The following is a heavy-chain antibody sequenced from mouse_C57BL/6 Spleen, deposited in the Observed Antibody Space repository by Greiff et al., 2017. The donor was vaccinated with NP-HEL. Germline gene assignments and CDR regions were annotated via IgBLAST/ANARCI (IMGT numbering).Heavy chain of an antibody. CDR3: AKNYGDYGGFDY. CDR2: ISSGSSTI. J-gene: IGHJ2*01. CDR1: GFTFSDYG. D-gene: IGHD2-13*01. Sequence: EVQRVESGGGLVKPGGSLKLSCAASGFTFSDYGMHWVRQAPEQGLEWVAYISSGSSTIYYADTVKGRFTISRDNAKNTLFLQMTSLRSEDTAMYYCAKNYGDYGGFDYWGQGTTLTVSS. V-gene: IGHV5-17*01.